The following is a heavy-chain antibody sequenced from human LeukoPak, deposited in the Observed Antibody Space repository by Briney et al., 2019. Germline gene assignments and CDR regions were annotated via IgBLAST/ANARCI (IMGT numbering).Heavy chain of an antibody. D-gene: IGHD6-19*01. Sequence: GGSLRLSCAASGFTFSSYAMSWVRQAPGKGLEWVSAISGSGGSTYYADSVKGRFTISTDNSKNTLYLQMNSLRAEDTAVYYCAKVGAVDGIFDYWGQGTLVTVSS. V-gene: IGHV3-23*01. CDR1: GFTFSSYA. J-gene: IGHJ4*02. CDR2: ISGSGGST. CDR3: AKVGAVDGIFDY.